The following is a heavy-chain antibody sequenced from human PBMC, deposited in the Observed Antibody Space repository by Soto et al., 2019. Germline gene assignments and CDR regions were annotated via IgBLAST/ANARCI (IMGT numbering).Heavy chain of an antibody. CDR2: IKNKANSYTT. V-gene: IGHV3-72*01. CDR1: GFTFSDHY. CDR3: TRVRLGAPPRYFDY. Sequence: PGGSLRLSCAASGFTFSDHYMDWVRQAPGKGLEWVGRIKNKANSYTTQYAASVRGRFTISRDDSKNSLFLQMNSLTTDDTAVYYCTRVRLGAPPRYFDYWGQGALVTVSS. J-gene: IGHJ4*02.